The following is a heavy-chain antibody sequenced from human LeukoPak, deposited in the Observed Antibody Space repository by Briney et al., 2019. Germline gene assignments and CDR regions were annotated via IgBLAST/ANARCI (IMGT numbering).Heavy chain of an antibody. Sequence: SETLSLTCTVSGGSISSSYWSWIRQPLGKGLEWIGYISDSGSTNYNPSLKSRVTISVDTSKNQLFLKLRSVTTADTAVYYCATNSSWFDYWGQGTLVTVSS. J-gene: IGHJ4*02. CDR2: ISDSGST. D-gene: IGHD6-13*01. CDR3: ATNSSWFDY. CDR1: GGSISSSY. V-gene: IGHV4-59*01.